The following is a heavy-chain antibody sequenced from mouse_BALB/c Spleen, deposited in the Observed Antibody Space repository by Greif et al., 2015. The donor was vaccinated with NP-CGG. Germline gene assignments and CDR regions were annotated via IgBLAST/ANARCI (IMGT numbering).Heavy chain of an antibody. Sequence: DVKLVESGGGLVQPGGSLRLSCATSGFTFTDYYMSWVRQPPGKALEWLGFIRNKANGYTTEYSASVKGRFTISRDNSQSILYLQMNTLRAEDSATYYCARDGANFDVWGAGTTVTVSS. V-gene: IGHV7-3*02. CDR1: GFTFTDYY. J-gene: IGHJ1*01. CDR3: ARDGANFDV. CDR2: IRNKANGYTT.